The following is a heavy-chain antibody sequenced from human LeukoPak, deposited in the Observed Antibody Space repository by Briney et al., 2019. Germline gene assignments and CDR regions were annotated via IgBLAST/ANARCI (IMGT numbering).Heavy chain of an antibody. V-gene: IGHV3-15*01. CDR1: GFTSSNAW. CDR3: ATFDYAAFLI. D-gene: IGHD4/OR15-4a*01. J-gene: IGHJ3*02. Sequence: GGSLRLSCAVSGFTSSNAWMSWVRQAPGKGLEWVGRIKSKTDGGTRDYAAPVKGRFTISRDDSKNTLYLQMNSLKTEDTAVYYCATFDYAAFLIWGQGTMVTVSS. CDR2: IKSKTDGGTR.